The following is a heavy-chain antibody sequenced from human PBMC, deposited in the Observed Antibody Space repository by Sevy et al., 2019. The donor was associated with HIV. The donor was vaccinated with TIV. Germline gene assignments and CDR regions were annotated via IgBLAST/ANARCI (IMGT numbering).Heavy chain of an antibody. CDR1: GFTFSSYA. D-gene: IGHD6-19*01. J-gene: IGHJ4*02. Sequence: GGSLRLSCAASGFTFSSYAMSWVRQAPGKGLEWVSAISGSGGSTYYADSVKDRFTISRDNSKNTLYLQMNSLRAEDTAVYYCAKRGSSGWGNYYFDYWGQGTLVTVSS. V-gene: IGHV3-23*01. CDR3: AKRGSSGWGNYYFDY. CDR2: ISGSGGST.